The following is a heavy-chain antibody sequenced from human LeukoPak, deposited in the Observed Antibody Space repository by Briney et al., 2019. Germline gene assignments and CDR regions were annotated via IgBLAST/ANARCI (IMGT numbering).Heavy chain of an antibody. V-gene: IGHV3-30*02. J-gene: IGHJ4*02. CDR3: VKDRAGHWTFDY. D-gene: IGHD1-1*01. CDR2: ILSDGSKT. Sequence: PGRSLRLSCAASGFTFSSDAMHWVRQAPGKGLEWVAIILSDGSKTYYPDSVRGRFTISRDNSKNTLYLQMNSLRDEDTAVYYYVKDRAGHWTFDYWGQGTLVTVTS. CDR1: GFTFSSDA.